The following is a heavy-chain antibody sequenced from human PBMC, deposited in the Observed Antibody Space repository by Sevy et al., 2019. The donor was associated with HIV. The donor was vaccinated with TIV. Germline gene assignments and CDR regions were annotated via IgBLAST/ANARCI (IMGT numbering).Heavy chain of an antibody. D-gene: IGHD1-26*01. J-gene: IGHJ6*02. CDR3: ARDLEVYEGWEQTSQGMDV. CDR2: ISYDGSNK. Sequence: GGSLRLSCAASGFTFSNYAMHWVRQAPGKGLEWVAVISYDGSNKYYADSVRGRFTISRDSSKNTLYLQMNSLRPEDTAVYYCARDLEVYEGWEQTSQGMDVWGQGTTVTVSS. CDR1: GFTFSNYA. V-gene: IGHV3-30-3*01.